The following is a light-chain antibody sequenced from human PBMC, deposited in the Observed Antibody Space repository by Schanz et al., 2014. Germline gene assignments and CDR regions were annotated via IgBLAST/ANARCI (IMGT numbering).Light chain of an antibody. Sequence: QSVLTQTPSASATPGQRVTISCSGSSSNIAINNVNWYQQLPGTAPKLLIFTNDERPAGVSDRFSASKSGTSASLTISGLKSEDEADYYCMSWDENLNGRVFGGGTKLTVL. J-gene: IGLJ3*02. CDR2: TND. CDR1: SSNIAINN. V-gene: IGLV1-44*01. CDR3: MSWDENLNGRV.